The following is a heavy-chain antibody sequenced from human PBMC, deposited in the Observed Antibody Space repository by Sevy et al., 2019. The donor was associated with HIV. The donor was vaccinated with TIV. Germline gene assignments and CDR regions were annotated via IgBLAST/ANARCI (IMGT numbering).Heavy chain of an antibody. CDR1: GGSFSGYY. V-gene: IGHV4-34*01. CDR2: INYSGST. D-gene: IGHD4-17*01. CDR3: ARGYGQLRKYYFDY. Sequence: SDTLSLTCAVYGGSFSGYYWSWIRQPPGKGLEWIGEINYSGSTNYNPSLKSRVTISVDTSKNQFSLKLSSVTAADTAVYYCARGYGQLRKYYFDYWGQGTLVTVSS. J-gene: IGHJ4*02.